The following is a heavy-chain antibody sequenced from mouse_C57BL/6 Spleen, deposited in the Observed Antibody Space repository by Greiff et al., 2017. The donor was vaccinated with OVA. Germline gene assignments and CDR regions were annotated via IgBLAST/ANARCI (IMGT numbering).Heavy chain of an antibody. Sequence: EVQWVESGGDLVKPGGSLKLSCAASGFTFSSYGMSWVRQTPDKRLEWVATISSGGSYTYYPDSVKGRFTISRDNAKNTLYLQMSSLKSEDTAMYYCAREEGLGLDYWGQGTTLTVSS. V-gene: IGHV5-6*01. CDR2: ISSGGSYT. D-gene: IGHD4-1*01. CDR1: GFTFSSYG. CDR3: AREEGLGLDY. J-gene: IGHJ2*01.